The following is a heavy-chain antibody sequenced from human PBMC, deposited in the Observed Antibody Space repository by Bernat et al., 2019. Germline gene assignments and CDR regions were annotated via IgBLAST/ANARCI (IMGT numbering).Heavy chain of an antibody. Sequence: QVQLVESGGGVVQPGRSLRLSCAASGFTFSSYAMHWVRQAPGKGLEWVAVISFDGSNKYYADSVKGRFTISRDSSKNTLYLQMNSLRAEDTAVYYCARGGYRYGSRWLQSPQSYYYYGMDVWGQGTMVTVSS. D-gene: IGHD5-24*01. CDR2: ISFDGSNK. J-gene: IGHJ6*02. CDR1: GFTFSSYA. CDR3: ARGGYRYGSRWLQSPQSYYYYGMDV. V-gene: IGHV3-30-3*01.